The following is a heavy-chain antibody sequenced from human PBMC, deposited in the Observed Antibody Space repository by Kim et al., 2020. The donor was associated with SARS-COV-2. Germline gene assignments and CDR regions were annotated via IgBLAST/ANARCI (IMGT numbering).Heavy chain of an antibody. V-gene: IGHV3-9*01. Sequence: GGSLRLSCAASGFTFDDYAMHWVRQAPGKGLEWVSGISWNSGSIGYADSVKGRFTISRDNAKNSLYLQMNSLRAEDTALYYCAKALYGAAAAPLDYWGQGTLVTVSS. CDR1: GFTFDDYA. CDR3: AKALYGAAAAPLDY. J-gene: IGHJ4*02. D-gene: IGHD6-13*01. CDR2: ISWNSGSI.